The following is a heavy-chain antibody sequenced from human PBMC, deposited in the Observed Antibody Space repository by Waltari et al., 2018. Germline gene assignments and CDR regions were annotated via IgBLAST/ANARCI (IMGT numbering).Heavy chain of an antibody. V-gene: IGHV4-4*07. Sequence: QVQLQESGPGLVKPSETLSLTCTVSGDSISSYYCSWIRQPAGKGLEWIGRIYISGSTNYNPARKSRVTMSIDTSKNQFSLKLSSVTAADTAVYYCAGQEIATPGDAFDIWGQGTMVTVSS. CDR2: IYISGST. CDR3: AGQEIATPGDAFDI. J-gene: IGHJ3*02. CDR1: GDSISSYY. D-gene: IGHD6-13*01.